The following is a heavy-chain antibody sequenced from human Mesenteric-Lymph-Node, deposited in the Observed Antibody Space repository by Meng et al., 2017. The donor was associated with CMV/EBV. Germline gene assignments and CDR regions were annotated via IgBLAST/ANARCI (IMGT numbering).Heavy chain of an antibody. CDR2: ISSGTNYI. CDR1: GSTFSSYA. D-gene: IGHD2-8*02. J-gene: IGHJ6*02. Sequence: GESLKISCAASGSTFSSYAMSWVRQAPGKGLEWVSSISSGTNYIYYADSMKGRFTISRDNAKNSLYLQMNSLRAEDTAVYYCARDTGPYYYGMDVWGQGATVTVSS. V-gene: IGHV3-21*01. CDR3: ARDTGPYYYGMDV.